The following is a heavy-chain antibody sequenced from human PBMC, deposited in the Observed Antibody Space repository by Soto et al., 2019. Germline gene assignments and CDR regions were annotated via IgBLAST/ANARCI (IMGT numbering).Heavy chain of an antibody. CDR2: IYHSGST. CDR1: GGSISSSNW. CDR3: ARATIEYYDSSGYGLGYYYYGMDV. D-gene: IGHD3-22*01. V-gene: IGHV4-4*02. Sequence: PSETLSLTCAVSGGSISSSNWWSWVRQPLGKGLEWIGEIYHSGSTNYNPSLKSRVTISVDKSKNQFSLKLSSVTAADTAVYYCARATIEYYDSSGYGLGYYYYGMDVWGQGTKVTVSS. J-gene: IGHJ6*02.